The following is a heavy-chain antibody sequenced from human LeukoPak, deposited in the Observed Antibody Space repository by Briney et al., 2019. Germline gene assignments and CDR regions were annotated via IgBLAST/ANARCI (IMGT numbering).Heavy chain of an antibody. Sequence: SETLSLTCTVSGGSISSYSRSWIRQPPGKGLEWIGYIYYSGSTNYNPSLKSRVTISVDTSKNQFSLKLSSVTAADTAVYYCARVIGYYGSGSYPYYYYYGMDVWGQGTTVTVSS. CDR2: IYYSGST. V-gene: IGHV4-59*01. D-gene: IGHD3-10*01. CDR3: ARVIGYYGSGSYPYYYYYGMDV. J-gene: IGHJ6*02. CDR1: GGSISSYS.